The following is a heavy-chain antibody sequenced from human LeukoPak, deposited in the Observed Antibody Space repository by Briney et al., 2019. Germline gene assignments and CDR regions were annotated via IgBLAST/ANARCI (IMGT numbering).Heavy chain of an antibody. CDR1: GFTFSIYT. J-gene: IGHJ6*04. CDR2: ISGTSTYI. CDR3: ARVPGDV. Sequence: GGSLRLSCAASGFTFSIYTMIWVRQAPGKGLEWVSSISGTSTYIYYGDSVKGRFTISRDNAKNSLYLQMNSLRAEDTGVYYCARVPGDVWGKGTTVTVSS. V-gene: IGHV3-21*01.